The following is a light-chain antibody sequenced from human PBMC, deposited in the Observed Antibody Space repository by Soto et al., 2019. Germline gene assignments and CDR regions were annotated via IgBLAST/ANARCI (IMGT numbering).Light chain of an antibody. J-gene: IGKJ1*01. V-gene: IGKV3-20*01. Sequence: EILLTPAPTTPSLSPGERATLSSMASRSVSSNSSAWYQQKPGQAPRLLIYGASSRAAGVPDRFSGSGSGTDFTLTIFRLETEDFAVYYCQQYGDSGWTFGQGTKV. CDR1: RSVSSNS. CDR3: QQYGDSGWT. CDR2: GAS.